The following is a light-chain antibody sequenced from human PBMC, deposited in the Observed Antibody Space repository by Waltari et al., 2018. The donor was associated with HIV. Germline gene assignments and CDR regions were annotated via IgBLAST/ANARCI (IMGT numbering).Light chain of an antibody. CDR2: RSS. J-gene: IGKJ2*02. V-gene: IGKV1-5*03. CDR1: QSINKW. CDR3: QQYKTYPCN. Sequence: DVQVTQSPSTLSAYVGDIVSITCRATQSINKWLAWYQQKPGKDPKLLISRSSDLENGVPSRFSGSGSETEFTLTINSLQPDDFATYYCQQYKTYPCNCGQGTKLEIK.